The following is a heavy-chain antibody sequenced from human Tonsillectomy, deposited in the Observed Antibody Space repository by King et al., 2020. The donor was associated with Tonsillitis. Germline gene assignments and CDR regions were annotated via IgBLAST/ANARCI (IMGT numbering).Heavy chain of an antibody. D-gene: IGHD2-15*01. V-gene: IGHV1-69*01. Sequence: VQLVQSGAEVKKPGSSVKVSCKASGGTFSSYAISWVRQAPGQGLEWMGGIIPIFGTANYAQKFQGRVTITADESTSTAYMELSSLRSEDTAGHYCASHNLGYCSGGSCYRKFDYWGQGTLVTVSS. CDR3: ASHNLGYCSGGSCYRKFDY. CDR1: GGTFSSYA. CDR2: IIPIFGTA. J-gene: IGHJ4*02.